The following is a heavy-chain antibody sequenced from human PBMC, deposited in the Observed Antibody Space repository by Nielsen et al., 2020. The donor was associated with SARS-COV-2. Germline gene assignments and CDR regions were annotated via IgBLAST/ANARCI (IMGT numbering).Heavy chain of an antibody. Sequence: GESLKISCAASGFTFSSYAMSWVRPAPGKGLEWVSAISSNGGSTYYANSVKGRFTISRDNSKNTLYLQMGSLRAEDMAVYYCASGIAVAGRYWYFDLWGRGTLVTVSS. J-gene: IGHJ2*01. CDR3: ASGIAVAGRYWYFDL. D-gene: IGHD6-19*01. CDR1: GFTFSSYA. V-gene: IGHV3-64*01. CDR2: ISSNGGST.